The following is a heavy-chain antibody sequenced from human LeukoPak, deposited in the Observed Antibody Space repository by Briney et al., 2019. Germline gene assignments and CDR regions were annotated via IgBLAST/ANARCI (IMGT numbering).Heavy chain of an antibody. CDR2: ISGSGGST. J-gene: IGHJ4*02. V-gene: IGHV3-23*01. CDR3: AKRSDNYYDSSGYWGGNFDY. D-gene: IGHD3-22*01. CDR1: GFTFSSYG. Sequence: GGSLRLSCAASGFTFSSYGMSWVRQAPGKGLEWVSAISGSGGSTYYADSVKGRFTISRDNSKNTLYLQMNSLRAEDTAVYYCAKRSDNYYDSSGYWGGNFDYWGQGTLVTVSS.